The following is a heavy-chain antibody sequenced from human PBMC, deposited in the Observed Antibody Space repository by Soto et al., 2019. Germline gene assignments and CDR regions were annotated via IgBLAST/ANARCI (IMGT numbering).Heavy chain of an antibody. D-gene: IGHD4-17*01. CDR3: ARQRTTVVTQAYLDS. Sequence: SETLSLTCTVTGDSLNNPSYYWGCLRQPPGKGLELIERIYDSGGIHTHPTRRCRDPMSVGTAKTQVSLKLRAVTAADTALYYCARQRTTVVTQAYLDSWGEGSLVTVSS. V-gene: IGHV4-39*01. J-gene: IGHJ4*02. CDR2: IYDSGGI. CDR1: GDSLNNPSYY.